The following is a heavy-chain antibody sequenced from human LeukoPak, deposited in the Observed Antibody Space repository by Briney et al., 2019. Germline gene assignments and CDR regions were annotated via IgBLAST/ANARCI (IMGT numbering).Heavy chain of an antibody. Sequence: GASVKVSCKASGGTFSSYAISWVRQAPGQGLEWMGGIIPIFGTANYAQKFQGRVTITADESTSTAYMELSSLRSEDTAVYYCAIDPTYYDFWSGYPYFDYWGQGTLVTVSS. CDR2: IIPIFGTA. J-gene: IGHJ4*02. CDR3: AIDPTYYDFWSGYPYFDY. CDR1: GGTFSSYA. V-gene: IGHV1-69*13. D-gene: IGHD3-3*01.